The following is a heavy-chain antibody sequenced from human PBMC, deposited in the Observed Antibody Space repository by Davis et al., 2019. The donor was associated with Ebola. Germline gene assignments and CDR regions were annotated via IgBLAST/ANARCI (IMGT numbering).Heavy chain of an antibody. D-gene: IGHD5-18*01. CDR2: INSGSVYT. Sequence: GGSLRLSCTASGFSFGEFSMGWVRQAPGTGLEWVSSINSGSVYTYYADSAKGRFTISRDNARNSLYLQMNSLRADDTAVYFCAREYRRGYSYGSFDFWGQGALVTVSS. CDR1: GFSFGEFS. V-gene: IGHV3-21*01. CDR3: AREYRRGYSYGSFDF. J-gene: IGHJ4*02.